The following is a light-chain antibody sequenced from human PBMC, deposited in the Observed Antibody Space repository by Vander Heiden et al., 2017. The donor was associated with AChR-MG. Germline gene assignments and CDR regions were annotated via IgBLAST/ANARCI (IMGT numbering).Light chain of an antibody. CDR1: QSSSSY. CDR3: QQSDSTPRT. V-gene: IGKV1-39*01. J-gene: IGKJ2*01. CDR2: AAS. Sequence: DIQMTQSPSSLSASIGDRVTITCRASQSSSSYLNWYQQKPGQVPKLLIYAASSLQSGVPSRFSGSGSGTAFTIIIIRLQPEDFATYYCQQSDSTPRTFGQGTKLELK.